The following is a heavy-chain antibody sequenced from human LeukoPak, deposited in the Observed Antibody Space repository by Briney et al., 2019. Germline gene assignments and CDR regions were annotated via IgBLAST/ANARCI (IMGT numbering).Heavy chain of an antibody. CDR3: AKTNSGSVGYFFDY. Sequence: GGSLRLSCAPSGFTFSRHGMHWVRQAPGKGLEWVAIISNDGSRKYYAHSVEGRFTISRGNSKNTLYLQMNSLRAEDTAIYYCAKTNSGSVGYFFDYWGQGTLVTVSS. CDR2: ISNDGSRK. J-gene: IGHJ4*02. V-gene: IGHV3-30*18. CDR1: GFTFSRHG. D-gene: IGHD1-26*01.